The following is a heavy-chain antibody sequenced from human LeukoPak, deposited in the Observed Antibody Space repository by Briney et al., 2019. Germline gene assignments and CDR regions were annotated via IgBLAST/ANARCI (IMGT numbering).Heavy chain of an antibody. Sequence: PSETLSPTCTVPGASIPSSSSLGGSIRQPPGRGLEWIGNFYYGGSTYYNPSLKSRVTKSVDTSKNQFSLKLSSVTAADTAVYYCACRNSWQFSFDLWGGGTLVTVSS. D-gene: IGHD6-13*01. CDR2: FYYGGST. V-gene: IGHV4-39*01. CDR1: GASIPSSSSL. CDR3: ACRNSWQFSFDL. J-gene: IGHJ4*02.